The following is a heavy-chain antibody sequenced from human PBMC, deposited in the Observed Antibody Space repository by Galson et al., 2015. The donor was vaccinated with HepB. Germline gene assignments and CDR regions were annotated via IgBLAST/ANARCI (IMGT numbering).Heavy chain of an antibody. D-gene: IGHD4-11*01. CDR1: GGTFSSYA. J-gene: IGHJ4*02. V-gene: IGHV1-69*13. Sequence: SVKVSCKASGGTFSSYAISWVRQAPGQGLEWMGGIFPIFGTANYAQKFQGRVTITADESTSTAYMELSSLRSEDTAVYYCARGGGTVTTGENDFDYWGQGTLVTVSS. CDR3: ARGGGTVTTGENDFDY. CDR2: IFPIFGTA.